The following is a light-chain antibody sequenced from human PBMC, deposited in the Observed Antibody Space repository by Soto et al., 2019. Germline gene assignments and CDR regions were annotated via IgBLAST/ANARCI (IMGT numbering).Light chain of an antibody. Sequence: SCELTQPPSVSVSPGQTASITCSGDKLGDKYACWYQQKPGQSPVLVIYQDSKRPSGIPERFSGSNSGNTATLTISGTQAMDEADYYCQAWDSSTEVVFGGGTKLTVL. CDR3: QAWDSSTEVV. CDR1: KLGDKY. J-gene: IGLJ2*01. V-gene: IGLV3-1*01. CDR2: QDS.